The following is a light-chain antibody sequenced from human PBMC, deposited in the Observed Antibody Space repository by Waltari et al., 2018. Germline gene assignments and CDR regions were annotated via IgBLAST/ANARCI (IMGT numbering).Light chain of an antibody. J-gene: IGLJ3*02. Sequence: QSALTQTATVSGSPGQSITISCTGTSSDVGSYNLVSWYQQHPGKAPTLIIYDVNKRPSVVSDRFSVSKSGNTASLTISGLQAADEADYYCCSYAGSAISVFGGGSRLTVL. CDR1: SSDVGSYNL. CDR2: DVN. V-gene: IGLV2-23*02. CDR3: CSYAGSAISV.